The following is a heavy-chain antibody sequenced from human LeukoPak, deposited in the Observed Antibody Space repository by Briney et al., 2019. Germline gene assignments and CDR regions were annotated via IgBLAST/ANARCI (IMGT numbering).Heavy chain of an antibody. CDR2: ISSSSSYI. Sequence: GGSLRLSCAASGFTFSSYSMNWVRQAPGKGLEWVSSISSSSSYICYADSVKDRFTISRDNAKNSLYLQMNSLRAEDTAVYYCARARGDHYYDSSGYPDWGQGTMVTVSS. D-gene: IGHD3-22*01. CDR1: GFTFSSYS. CDR3: ARARGDHYYDSSGYPD. V-gene: IGHV3-21*01. J-gene: IGHJ3*01.